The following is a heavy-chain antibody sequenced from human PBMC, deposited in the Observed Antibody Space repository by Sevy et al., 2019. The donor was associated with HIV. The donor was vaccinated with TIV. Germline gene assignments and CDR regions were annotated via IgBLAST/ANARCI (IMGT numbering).Heavy chain of an antibody. Sequence: GGSLRLSCAASGFTFSSYEMNWVRQAPGKGLEWVSYISSSGSTIYYADSVKGRFTISRDNAKNSLYLQMNSLRAEDTAVYYCEGGNYYDSSGYYLPYYGIDVWGQGTTVTVSS. CDR1: GFTFSSYE. V-gene: IGHV3-48*03. D-gene: IGHD3-22*01. J-gene: IGHJ6*02. CDR3: EGGNYYDSSGYYLPYYGIDV. CDR2: ISSSGSTI.